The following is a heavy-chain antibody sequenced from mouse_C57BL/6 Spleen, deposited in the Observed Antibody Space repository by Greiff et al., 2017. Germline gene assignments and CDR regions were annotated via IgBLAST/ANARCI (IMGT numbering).Heavy chain of an antibody. CDR3: ARGGYGSSYLYFDD. J-gene: IGHJ2*01. CDR1: GYTFTSYW. Sequence: QVQLQQPGAELVRPGTSVKLSCKASGYTFTSYWMHWVKQRPGQGLEWIGVIDPSDSYTNYNQKFKGKATLTVDTSASTAYMQLSSLTSEGSAVYYCARGGYGSSYLYFDDWGQGTTLTVSS. D-gene: IGHD1-1*01. V-gene: IGHV1-59*01. CDR2: IDPSDSYT.